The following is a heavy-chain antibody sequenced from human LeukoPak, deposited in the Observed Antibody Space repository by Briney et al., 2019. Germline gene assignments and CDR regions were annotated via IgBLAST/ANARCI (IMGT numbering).Heavy chain of an antibody. CDR2: IWYDGSNK. J-gene: IGHJ4*02. D-gene: IGHD3-22*01. V-gene: IGHV3-33*01. Sequence: GGSLRLSCAASGFTFSSYGMHWVRQAPGKGLEWVAVIWYDGSNKYYADSVKGRFTISRDNSKSTLYLQMNSLRAEDTGVYYCARDGNYYDSSGYFSAVDYWGQGTLVTVSS. CDR1: GFTFSSYG. CDR3: ARDGNYYDSSGYFSAVDY.